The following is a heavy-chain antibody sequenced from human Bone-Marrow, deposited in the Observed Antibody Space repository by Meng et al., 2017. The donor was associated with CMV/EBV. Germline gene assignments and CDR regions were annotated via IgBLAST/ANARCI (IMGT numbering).Heavy chain of an antibody. D-gene: IGHD3-10*01. CDR2: ISGSGGST. J-gene: IGHJ4*02. CDR3: AKDHPNYYGSGKFDY. Sequence: GFTFSSYAMSWVRQAPGKGLEWVSAISGSGGSTYYADSVKGRFTISRDNSKNTLYLQMNSLRAEDTAVYYCAKDHPNYYGSGKFDYWGQGTLVTVSS. CDR1: GFTFSSYA. V-gene: IGHV3-23*01.